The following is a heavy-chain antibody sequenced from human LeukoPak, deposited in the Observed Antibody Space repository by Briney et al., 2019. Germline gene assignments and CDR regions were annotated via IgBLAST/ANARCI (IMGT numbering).Heavy chain of an antibody. CDR1: GFTFSNAW. V-gene: IGHV3-15*01. CDR2: VKSKTDGGTT. D-gene: IGHD5-12*01. Sequence: GGSLRLSCAASGFTFSNAWMSWVRQAPGKGLEWVGRVKSKTDGGTTDYAAPVKGRFTISRDASKNTLSLQMNSLKTEDTAVYWCTTEGYSGYDPFDYWGEGTLVTVSS. CDR3: TTEGYSGYDPFDY. J-gene: IGHJ4*02.